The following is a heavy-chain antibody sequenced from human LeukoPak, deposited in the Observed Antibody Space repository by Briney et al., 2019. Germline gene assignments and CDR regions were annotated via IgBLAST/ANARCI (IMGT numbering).Heavy chain of an antibody. CDR3: ARGRRYCSSTSCHFWFDP. CDR2: IWYDGSNK. J-gene: IGHJ5*02. V-gene: IGHV3-33*01. CDR1: GFTFSSYG. Sequence: GGSLRLSCAASGFTFSSYGMHWVRQAPGKGLEWVAVIWYDGSNKYYADSVKGRFTISRDNSKNTLYLQMNSLRAEDTAVYYCARGRRYCSSTSCHFWFDPWGQGTLVTVSS. D-gene: IGHD2-2*01.